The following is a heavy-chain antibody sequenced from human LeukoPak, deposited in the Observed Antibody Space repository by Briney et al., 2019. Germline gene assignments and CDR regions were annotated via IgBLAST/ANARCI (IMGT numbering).Heavy chain of an antibody. V-gene: IGHV4-59*01. CDR1: GGSISSYY. CDR2: IYYSGST. CDR3: ARGFGYSGYDWVV. D-gene: IGHD5-12*01. Sequence: SETLSLTCTVSGGSISSYYWSWIRPPPGKGLEWIGYIYYSGSTNYSPSLKSRVIISVDTSKNQFSLKLSSVTAADTAVYYCARGFGYSGYDWVVWGQGTLVTVSS. J-gene: IGHJ1*01.